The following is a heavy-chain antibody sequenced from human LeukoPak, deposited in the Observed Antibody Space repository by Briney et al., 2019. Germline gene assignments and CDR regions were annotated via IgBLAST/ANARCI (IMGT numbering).Heavy chain of an antibody. D-gene: IGHD1-26*01. CDR3: ASQGHHGKIVGTTLSYSYMDV. V-gene: IGHV4-30-4*08. J-gene: IGHJ6*03. Sequence: SQTLSLTCTVSGGSISSGDYYWSWIRHPPGKGLEWIGSISFSARTYYNPPLKSRVNIPVAAPKNQCSLKLSSVPAADTAFYYCASQGHHGKIVGTTLSYSYMDVWGKGTTVTVSS. CDR2: ISFSART. CDR1: GGSISSGDYY.